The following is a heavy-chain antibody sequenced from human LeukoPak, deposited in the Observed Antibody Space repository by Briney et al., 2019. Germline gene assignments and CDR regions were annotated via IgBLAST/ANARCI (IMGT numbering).Heavy chain of an antibody. Sequence: SETLSLTCTVSGGSISSSSYCWGWIRQPPGKGLEWIGRIYYSGSTYYNPSLKSLVTISVDTSKNQFSLKLSSVTAADTAVYYCARGAYDFWSGYHQIDYWGQGTLVTVSS. D-gene: IGHD3-3*01. CDR1: GGSISSSSYC. J-gene: IGHJ4*02. V-gene: IGHV4-39*01. CDR2: IYYSGST. CDR3: ARGAYDFWSGYHQIDY.